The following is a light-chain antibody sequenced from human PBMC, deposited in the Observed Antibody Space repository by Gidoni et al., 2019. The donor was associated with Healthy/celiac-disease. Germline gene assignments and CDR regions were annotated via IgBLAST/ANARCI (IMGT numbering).Light chain of an antibody. V-gene: IGLV2-23*02. Sequence: HSALPQPASVSGSPGRSITISCTGTSSDVGSYNLVSCYQQHPGKAPKLMIYEVSKRPSGVSNRFSGSKSGNTASLTISGLQAEDEADYYCCSYAGSSTLVFGGGTKLTVL. CDR2: EVS. CDR1: SSDVGSYNL. CDR3: CSYAGSSTLV. J-gene: IGLJ3*02.